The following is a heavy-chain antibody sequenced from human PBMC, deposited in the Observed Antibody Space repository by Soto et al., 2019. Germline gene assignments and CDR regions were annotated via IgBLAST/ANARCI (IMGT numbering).Heavy chain of an antibody. V-gene: IGHV3-23*01. Sequence: EVQLLESGGGLVQPGGSLRLSCAASGFTFSNYAVTWVRQAPGKGLEWVSTISGSGGSTYYADSVKGRFTISRDNSKNTLYLQMNSLRPEDTAVYYCSKEKGSSWNEIGYWGQGTLGTVSS. D-gene: IGHD6-13*01. CDR3: SKEKGSSWNEIGY. CDR1: GFTFSNYA. CDR2: ISGSGGST. J-gene: IGHJ4*02.